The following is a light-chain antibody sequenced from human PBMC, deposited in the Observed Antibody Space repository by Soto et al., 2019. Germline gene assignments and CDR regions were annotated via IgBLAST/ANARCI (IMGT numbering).Light chain of an antibody. CDR1: QSVSSN. CDR3: QQHKNWPSST. V-gene: IGKV3-15*01. CDR2: DAS. J-gene: IGKJ1*01. Sequence: EIVMTQSPATLSVSPGERATLSCRASQSVSSNLAWYQQKPGQAPRLLIYDASTMATGVPARFSGSGSGTEFTLTISRLEPEGVAVYYCQQHKNWPSSTFGQGTRVEIK.